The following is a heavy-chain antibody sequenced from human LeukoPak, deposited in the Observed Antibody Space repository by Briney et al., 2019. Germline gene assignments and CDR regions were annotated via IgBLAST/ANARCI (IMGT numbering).Heavy chain of an antibody. D-gene: IGHD2-2*01. J-gene: IGHJ4*02. Sequence: GASVKVSCKASGYTFTSYYMHWVRQAPGQGLEWMGIINPSGGSTSYAQKFQGRVTMTRDASTSTVYMELSSLRSEDTAVYYCARPNHCSSTSCYAFPLGYWGQGTLVTVSS. CDR3: ARPNHCSSTSCYAFPLGY. V-gene: IGHV1-46*01. CDR1: GYTFTSYY. CDR2: INPSGGST.